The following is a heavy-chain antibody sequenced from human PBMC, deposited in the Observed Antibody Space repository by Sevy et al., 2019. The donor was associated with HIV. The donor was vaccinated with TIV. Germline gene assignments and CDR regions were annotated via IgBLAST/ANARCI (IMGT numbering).Heavy chain of an antibody. D-gene: IGHD2-8*01. V-gene: IGHV4-4*07. J-gene: IGHJ5*02. Sequence: GSLRLSCTVSGGSISSYYWSWIRQPAGKGLEWIGRIYTSGSTNYNPSLKSRVTMSVDTSKNQFSLKLSSVTAADTAVYYCARDVNCTNGVCYDWFDPWGQGTLVTVSS. CDR1: GGSISSYY. CDR3: ARDVNCTNGVCYDWFDP. CDR2: IYTSGST.